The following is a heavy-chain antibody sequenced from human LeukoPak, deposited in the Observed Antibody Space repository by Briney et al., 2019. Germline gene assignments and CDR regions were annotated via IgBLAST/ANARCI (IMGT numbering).Heavy chain of an antibody. J-gene: IGHJ6*03. D-gene: IGHD5-18*01. Sequence: ASVKVSCKASGGTFSSYAISWVRQAPGQGLEWMGRIIPIFGTANYAQKFQGRVTITTDESTSTAYMELSSLRSEDTAVYYCAREQDTDTAMVTGSSDYYYYMDVWGKGTTVTVSS. CDR2: IIPIFGTA. CDR1: GGTFSSYA. CDR3: AREQDTDTAMVTGSSDYYYYMDV. V-gene: IGHV1-69*05.